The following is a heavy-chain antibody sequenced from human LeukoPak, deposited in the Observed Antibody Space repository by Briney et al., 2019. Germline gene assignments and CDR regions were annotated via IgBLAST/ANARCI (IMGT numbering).Heavy chain of an antibody. J-gene: IGHJ6*03. D-gene: IGHD2-2*01. CDR3: AKEFVPAAILSYYYMDV. CDR1: GFTFSTYA. CDR2: ISGSGGST. V-gene: IGHV3-23*01. Sequence: GGSLRLSCVASGFTFSTYAMSWARQAPGQGLEWVSAISGSGGSTHYAESVKGRFTPSRDNSKNTLYLQMNSLRAEDTAVYYCAKEFVPAAILSYYYMDVWGRGTTVTVSS.